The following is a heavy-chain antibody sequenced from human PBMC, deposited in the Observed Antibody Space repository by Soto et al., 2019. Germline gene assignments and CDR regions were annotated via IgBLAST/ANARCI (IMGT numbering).Heavy chain of an antibody. Sequence: AVKVSCKASGGTFSSYAISWVRQAPGQGLEWMGGIIPIFGTANYAQKFQGRVTITADESTSTAYMELSSLRSEDTAVYYCASCSGGSCYLYYGMDVWGQGTTATVSS. CDR3: ASCSGGSCYLYYGMDV. J-gene: IGHJ6*02. CDR2: IIPIFGTA. CDR1: GGTFSSYA. D-gene: IGHD2-15*01. V-gene: IGHV1-69*13.